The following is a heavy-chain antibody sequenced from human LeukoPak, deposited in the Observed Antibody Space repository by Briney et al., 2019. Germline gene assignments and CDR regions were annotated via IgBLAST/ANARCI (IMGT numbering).Heavy chain of an antibody. V-gene: IGHV4-4*07. Sequence: NPSETLSLTCTVSGGSITSYYWSWIRQPAGKGLEWIGRIYTTGSTTYNPSLKSRVTMSVDTSKNQFSLKLSSVTAADTAVYYCARGAYFDWFDYWGQGTLVTVSS. CDR2: IYTTGST. CDR1: GGSITSYY. CDR3: ARGAYFDWFDY. J-gene: IGHJ4*02. D-gene: IGHD3-9*01.